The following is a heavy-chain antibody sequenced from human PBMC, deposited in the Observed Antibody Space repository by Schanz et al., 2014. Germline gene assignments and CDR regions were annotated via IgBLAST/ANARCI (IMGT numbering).Heavy chain of an antibody. CDR2: ISGSGGST. CDR3: VRDSFFAFDY. CDR1: GFTFSSYA. J-gene: IGHJ4*02. Sequence: EVQLLESGGGLVQPGGSLRLSCAASGFTFSSYAMSWVRQAPGKGLEWVSAISGSGGSTYYADSVKGRFTISRDNFKGALYLQMNSLRAEDTAVYYCVRDSFFAFDYWGQGTLXTVSS. V-gene: IGHV3-23*01. D-gene: IGHD3-3*01.